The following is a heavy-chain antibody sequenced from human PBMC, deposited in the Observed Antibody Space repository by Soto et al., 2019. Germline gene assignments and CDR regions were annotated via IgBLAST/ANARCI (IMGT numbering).Heavy chain of an antibody. Sequence: QAQLVQSGAEVKKPGASVKVSCKASGYDFNSYGITWVRQAHGQGLEWLGWISPYSDDTKYAPKLQGRVTVTMDRSSRTVYMHWRSLRSNDTAIYYCARGGYYDTSGSRIYHYYGMNVWGQGTTVTVSS. V-gene: IGHV1-18*01. CDR1: GYDFNSYG. J-gene: IGHJ6*02. CDR3: ARGGYYDTSGSRIYHYYGMNV. CDR2: ISPYSDDT. D-gene: IGHD3-22*01.